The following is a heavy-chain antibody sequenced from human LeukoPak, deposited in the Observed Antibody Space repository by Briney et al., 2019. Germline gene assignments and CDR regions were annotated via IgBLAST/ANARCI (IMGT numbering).Heavy chain of an antibody. J-gene: IGHJ6*02. CDR3: VRATEGGAMDV. Sequence: GGSLRLSCEASGFSFSDYYMTWIRQAPGEGLEWVSYISSGGDSTSYAESLEGRFTISRDNAKKSLYLRLSSLRPEDTAIYYCVRATEGGAMDVWGQGTTVTVSS. CDR2: ISSGGDST. CDR1: GFSFSDYY. V-gene: IGHV3-11*05. D-gene: IGHD2-21*02.